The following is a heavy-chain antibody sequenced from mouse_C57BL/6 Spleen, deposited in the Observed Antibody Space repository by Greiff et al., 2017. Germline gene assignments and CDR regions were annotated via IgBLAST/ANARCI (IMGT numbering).Heavy chain of an antibody. CDR2: IDPSDSYT. CDR1: GYTFTSYW. CDR3: ARGRTSVVAPWDFDY. J-gene: IGHJ2*01. Sequence: VQLQQPGAELVMPGASVKLSCKASGYTFTSYWMHWVKQRPGQGLEWIGEIDPSDSYTNYNQKFKGKSTLTVDKSSSTAYMQLSSLTSEDSAVYYCARGRTSVVAPWDFDYWGQGTTLTVSS. D-gene: IGHD1-1*01. V-gene: IGHV1-69*01.